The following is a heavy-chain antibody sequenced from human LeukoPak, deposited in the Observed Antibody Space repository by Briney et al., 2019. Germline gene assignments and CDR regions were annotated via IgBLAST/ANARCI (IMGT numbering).Heavy chain of an antibody. Sequence: GGSLRLSCAASGFTFSDYYMDWVRQAPGKGLEWVVRTRSKARSYTTEYAASVKGRFTISRDDSKSSVYLQMDSLKTEDTAVYYCARGPPMTTVVSEPGPFDYWGQGTLVTVSS. CDR2: TRSKARSYTT. V-gene: IGHV3-72*01. CDR3: ARGPPMTTVVSEPGPFDY. J-gene: IGHJ4*02. CDR1: GFTFSDYY. D-gene: IGHD4-23*01.